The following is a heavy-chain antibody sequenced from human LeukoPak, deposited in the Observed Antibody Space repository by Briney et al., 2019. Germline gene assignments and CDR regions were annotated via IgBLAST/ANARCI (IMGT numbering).Heavy chain of an antibody. Sequence: SETLSLTCSVSGGSITSYYWTWIRQPPGKGLEWIGRMYIGGTTSYNPSLKSRVTISVDTSKNQFSLKLSSVTAADTAVYYCARRRGRAIAAAGTGAYYFDYWGQGTLVTVSS. CDR1: GGSITSYY. CDR3: ARRRGRAIAAAGTGAYYFDY. CDR2: MYIGGTT. V-gene: IGHV4-4*07. D-gene: IGHD6-13*01. J-gene: IGHJ4*02.